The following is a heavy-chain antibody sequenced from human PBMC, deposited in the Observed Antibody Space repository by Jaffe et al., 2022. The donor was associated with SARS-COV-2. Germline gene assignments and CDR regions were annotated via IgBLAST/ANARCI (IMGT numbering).Heavy chain of an antibody. V-gene: IGHV4-59*01. CDR1: GGSISTYY. D-gene: IGHD5-18*01. CDR3: ARDRSHSYGRYLDY. J-gene: IGHJ4*02. CDR2: IYYNGNTNT. Sequence: QVQLQESGPGLVKPSETLSLTCSVSGGSISTYYWSWIRQPPGKGLEWIGYIYYNGNTNTNYNPSLKSRVTISEDTSKNHFTLELTSVSAADTAVYYCARDRSHSYGRYLDYWGQGTLVTVSS.